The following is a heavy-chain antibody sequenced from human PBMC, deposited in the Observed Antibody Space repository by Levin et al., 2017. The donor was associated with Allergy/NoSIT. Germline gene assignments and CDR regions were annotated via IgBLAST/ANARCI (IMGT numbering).Heavy chain of an antibody. CDR1: GFTFGDYA. J-gene: IGHJ4*02. D-gene: IGHD6-13*01. Sequence: GGSLRLSCAVSGFTFGDYAMKWFRQAPGKGLEWISFIRSTAHGGTTEYAASVKGRFTMSRDDSKSIAYLQMNSLKTEDTALYFCTRVLVAAGPRLDYWGQGTLVTVSS. CDR3: TRVLVAAGPRLDY. V-gene: IGHV3-49*03. CDR2: IRSTAHGGTT.